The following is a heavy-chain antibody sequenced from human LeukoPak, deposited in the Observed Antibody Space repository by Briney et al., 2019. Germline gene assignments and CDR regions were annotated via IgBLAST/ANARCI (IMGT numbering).Heavy chain of an antibody. Sequence: EASVKVSCKASGYTFISYYMHWVRQAPGQGLEWMGIINPSGGSTSYAQKFQGRVTMTRDTSTSTVYMELSSLRSEDTAVYYCARMGSSGWSHNYYYYGMDVWGQGTTVTVSS. CDR2: INPSGGST. V-gene: IGHV1-46*01. CDR1: GYTFISYY. D-gene: IGHD6-19*01. CDR3: ARMGSSGWSHNYYYYGMDV. J-gene: IGHJ6*02.